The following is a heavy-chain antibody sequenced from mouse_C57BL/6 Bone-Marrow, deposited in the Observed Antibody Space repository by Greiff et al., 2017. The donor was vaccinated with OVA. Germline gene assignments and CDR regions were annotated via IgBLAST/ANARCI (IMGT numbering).Heavy chain of an antibody. CDR1: GYTFTSYG. Sequence: QVHVKQSGAELARPGASVKLSCKASGYTFTSYGISWVKQRTGQGLEWIGEIYPRSGNTYYNEKFKGKATLTADKSSSTAYMELRSLTSEDSAVYFCARRGHTDTVAFDYWGQGTTLTVSS. CDR3: ARRGHTDTVAFDY. V-gene: IGHV1-81*01. D-gene: IGHD1-1*01. CDR2: IYPRSGNT. J-gene: IGHJ2*01.